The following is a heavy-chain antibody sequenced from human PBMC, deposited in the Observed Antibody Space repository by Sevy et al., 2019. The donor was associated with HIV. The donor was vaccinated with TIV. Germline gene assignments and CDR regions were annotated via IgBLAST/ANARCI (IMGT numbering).Heavy chain of an antibody. J-gene: IGHJ4*02. D-gene: IGHD7-27*01. V-gene: IGHV4-4*07. CDR2: INTSGST. CDR3: ARSNWVTATNGFSKSYYFDY. CDR1: GDSFSSYF. Sequence: SETLSLTCTVSGDSFSSYFWARIRQPACKGLEWIGRINTSGSTNYNPSLKSRVTMSVDTSKSQFSLKVTSLTAADTAIYFCARSNWVTATNGFSKSYYFDYWGQGSLVTVSS.